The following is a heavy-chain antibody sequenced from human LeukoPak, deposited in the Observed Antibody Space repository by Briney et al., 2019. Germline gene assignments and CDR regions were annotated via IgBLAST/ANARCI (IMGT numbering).Heavy chain of an antibody. CDR3: ARGTTVATMGPNGAFDI. V-gene: IGHV3-64*01. J-gene: IGHJ3*02. D-gene: IGHD4-23*01. CDR1: GFTFSSYA. Sequence: GGSLRLSCAASGFTFSSYAMHWVRQAPGKGLEYVSAISSNGGSTYYANSVKGRFTISRDNSKNTLYLQMGSLRAEDMAVYYCARGTTVATMGPNGAFDIWGQGTMVTVSS. CDR2: ISSNGGST.